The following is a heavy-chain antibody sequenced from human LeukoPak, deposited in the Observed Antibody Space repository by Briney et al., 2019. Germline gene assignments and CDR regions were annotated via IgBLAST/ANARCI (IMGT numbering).Heavy chain of an antibody. Sequence: ASVKDSCKASGYTFTGFFMHWVRQAPGQGLEWMGWINPNIGDAYYAQKFQGRVTMTRDRSINTAYMELSRLTSDDTAVYYCARMDLDGGDSIGFDSWGQGTLVTASS. V-gene: IGHV1-2*02. CDR3: ARMDLDGGDSIGFDS. CDR2: INPNIGDA. J-gene: IGHJ5*01. CDR1: GYTFTGFF. D-gene: IGHD2-21*02.